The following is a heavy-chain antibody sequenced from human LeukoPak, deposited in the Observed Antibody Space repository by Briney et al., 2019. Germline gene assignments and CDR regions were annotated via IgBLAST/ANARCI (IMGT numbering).Heavy chain of an antibody. J-gene: IGHJ4*02. V-gene: IGHV4-38-2*02. Sequence: SETLSLTCTVSGYSISSGYYWGWIRQPPGKGLEWIGEINHSGSTNYNPSLKSRVTISVDTSKNQFSLKLSSVTAADTAVYYCARGTRPVYGSGSYCLDYWGQGTLVTVSS. CDR1: GYSISSGYY. CDR3: ARGTRPVYGSGSYCLDY. CDR2: INHSGST. D-gene: IGHD3-10*01.